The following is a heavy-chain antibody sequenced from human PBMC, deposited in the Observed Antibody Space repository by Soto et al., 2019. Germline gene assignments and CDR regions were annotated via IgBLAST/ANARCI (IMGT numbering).Heavy chain of an antibody. J-gene: IGHJ4*02. CDR3: ARDNLSSKSHGLPLCX. CDR2: IGYDGSNK. V-gene: IGHV3-30*02. Sequence: GGSLRLSCAASGFMFSSYGMHWVRQAPGKGLEGVGFIGYDGSNKYYADYVKGRVTISRDNSKHTLYLQMNSLRAEDTAVYYCARDNLSSKSHGLPLCXWGQGTLVTVSX. CDR1: GFMFSSYG. D-gene: IGHD2-2*01.